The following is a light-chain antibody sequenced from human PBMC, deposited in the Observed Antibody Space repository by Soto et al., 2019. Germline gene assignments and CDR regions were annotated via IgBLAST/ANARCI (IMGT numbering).Light chain of an antibody. J-gene: IGKJ1*01. CDR1: QSVSSN. CDR3: KQYNNWPRT. Sequence: EIVMKKSPAVLSVSPGESATLSCRASQSVSSNLAWFQQKPGQTPRLLFNGAYTRATGIQARFSGSGSGTEFTLTISSLQSEDFAVYYCKQYNNWPRTFGQGTKVDI. V-gene: IGKV3-15*01. CDR2: GAY.